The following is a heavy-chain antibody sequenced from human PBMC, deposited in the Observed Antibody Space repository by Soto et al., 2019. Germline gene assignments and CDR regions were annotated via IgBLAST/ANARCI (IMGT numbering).Heavy chain of an antibody. V-gene: IGHV1-69*01. Sequence: QVQLVQSGAEVKKPGSSVKVSCKASGGTFTNYAINWVRQAPGQGLAWMGGIIPISGAVNYAQKFQGRVTITADESTSTVYMALSSLRSENTAVYYCARTTTAYIWFDLWGQGNLVTVSS. CDR1: GGTFTNYA. J-gene: IGHJ5*02. CDR2: IIPISGAV. CDR3: ARTTTAYIWFDL. D-gene: IGHD4-17*01.